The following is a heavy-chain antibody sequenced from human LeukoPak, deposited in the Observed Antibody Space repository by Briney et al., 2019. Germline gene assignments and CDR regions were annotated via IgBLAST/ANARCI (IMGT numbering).Heavy chain of an antibody. D-gene: IGHD3-10*01. Sequence: PGGSLRLSCAVSGLTLSNYGMSWVRHAPGKGVEWVAGISDSGGRTNYADSVKGRFTISRDNPKNTLYLQMSSLRAEDTAVYFCAKRGVVIRVILVGFHKEAYYFDSWGQGALVTVSS. CDR1: GLTLSNYG. CDR2: ISDSGGRT. CDR3: AKRGVVIRVILVGFHKEAYYFDS. V-gene: IGHV3-23*01. J-gene: IGHJ4*02.